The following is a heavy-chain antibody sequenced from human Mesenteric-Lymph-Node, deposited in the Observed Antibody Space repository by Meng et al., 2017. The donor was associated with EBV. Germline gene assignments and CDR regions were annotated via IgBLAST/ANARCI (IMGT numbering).Heavy chain of an antibody. CDR2: VYYSGST. J-gene: IGHJ5*02. V-gene: IGHV4-61*01. D-gene: IGHD3-10*01. CDR1: GGYVSSNNYY. CDR3: ARENPARGNWFDP. Sequence: QVDLAESGPGLVKPSETLSLPCTVSGGYVSSNNYYWSWIRQPPGKGLEWIGYVYYSGSTNYNPSLKSRVTISVDTSKNQFSLDLYSVTAADTAVYYCARENPARGNWFDPWGQGALVTVSS.